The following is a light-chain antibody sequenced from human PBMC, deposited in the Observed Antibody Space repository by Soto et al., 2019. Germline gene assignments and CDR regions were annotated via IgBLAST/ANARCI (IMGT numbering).Light chain of an antibody. CDR2: EVS. Sequence: QSALTQPASVSGSPGQSITISCTGTSSDVGDYNYVSWYQHHPGKAPKLMIYEVSNWPSGVSNRFSGSKSGNTASLTISGLQAEDEADYSCSSYTSSNTLVFGTGTKVTVL. V-gene: IGLV2-14*01. CDR3: SSYTSSNTLV. J-gene: IGLJ1*01. CDR1: SSDVGDYNY.